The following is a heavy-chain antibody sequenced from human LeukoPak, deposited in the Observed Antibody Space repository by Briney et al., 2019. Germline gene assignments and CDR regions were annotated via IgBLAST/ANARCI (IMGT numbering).Heavy chain of an antibody. CDR1: GFTFSSYA. CDR2: ISSSSSYI. CDR3: AKPMVRGVYYFDY. V-gene: IGHV3-23*01. Sequence: GGSLRLSCAASGFTFSSYAMSWVRQAPGKGLEWVSSISSSSSYIYYADSVKGRFTISRDNSKNTLYLQMNSLRAEDTAVYYCAKPMVRGVYYFDYWGQGTLVTVSS. J-gene: IGHJ4*02. D-gene: IGHD3-10*01.